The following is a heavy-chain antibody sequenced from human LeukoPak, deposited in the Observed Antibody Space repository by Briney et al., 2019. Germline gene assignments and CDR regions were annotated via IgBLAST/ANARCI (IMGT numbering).Heavy chain of an antibody. D-gene: IGHD5-18*01. CDR1: GFTFSSYS. J-gene: IGHJ4*02. Sequence: PGGSLRLSCAASGFTFSSYSMNWVRQAPGKGLEWVSYISSSGSTIDYADSVKGRFTISRDNAKNSLYLQMNSLRAEGTAVYYCSRLRGYSYGYGDYWGQGTLVTVSS. CDR2: ISSSGSTI. CDR3: SRLRGYSYGYGDY. V-gene: IGHV3-48*04.